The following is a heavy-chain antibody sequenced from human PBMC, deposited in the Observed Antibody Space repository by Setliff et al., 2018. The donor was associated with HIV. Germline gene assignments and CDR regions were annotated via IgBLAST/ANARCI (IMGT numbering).Heavy chain of an antibody. CDR1: GFTFSSYA. CDR3: AKDRLWVGELPYQPLDS. Sequence: GGSLRLSCAASGFTFSSYAMTWVRQSPGMGLEWVSRISGSVDSTYYADSMKGRFTISRDKSRYTQYLQMNSLKAEDTAIYYCAKDRLWVGELPYQPLDSWGQGALVTVSS. D-gene: IGHD3-10*01. V-gene: IGHV3-23*01. CDR2: ISGSVDST. J-gene: IGHJ4*02.